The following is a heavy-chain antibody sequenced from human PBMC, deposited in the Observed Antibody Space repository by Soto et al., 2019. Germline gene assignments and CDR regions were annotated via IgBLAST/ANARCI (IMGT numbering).Heavy chain of an antibody. D-gene: IGHD2-15*01. V-gene: IGHV4-31*03. Sequence: PSETLSLTCTVSGGSISSGGYYWSWIRQHPGKGLEWIGYIYYSGSTYYNPSLKSRVTISVDTSKNQFSLKLSSVTAADTAVYYCARDCSGGSCPYYYGMDVWGQGTTVTVS. CDR1: GGSISSGGYY. J-gene: IGHJ6*02. CDR2: IYYSGST. CDR3: ARDCSGGSCPYYYGMDV.